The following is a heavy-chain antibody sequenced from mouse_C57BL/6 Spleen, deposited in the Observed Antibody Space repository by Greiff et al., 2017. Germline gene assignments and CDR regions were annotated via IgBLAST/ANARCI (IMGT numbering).Heavy chain of an antibody. V-gene: IGHV1-26*01. CDR2: INPNNGGT. J-gene: IGHJ3*01. CDR3: ARVGFITTVEAY. Sequence: VQLQQSGPELVKPGASVKISCKASGYTFTDYYMNWVKQSHGKSLEWIGDINPNNGGTSYNQKFKGKATLTVDKSSSTAYMELRSLTSEDSAVYYGARVGFITTVEAYWGQGTLVTVSA. CDR1: GYTFTDYY. D-gene: IGHD1-1*01.